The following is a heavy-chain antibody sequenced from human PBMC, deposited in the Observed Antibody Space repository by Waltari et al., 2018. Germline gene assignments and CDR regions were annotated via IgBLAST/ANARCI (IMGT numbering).Heavy chain of an antibody. Sequence: EVQLAESGGGLVQPGRSLRLSCTASGFNFGDYAMTWVRQVPGKGWEWVGFIRSKTYGGAPEYAASVKGRFTISRDDSKSVAYLQMNSLRTEDTALYYCTRADGMTDLDYWGQGALVTVSS. CDR1: GFNFGDYA. V-gene: IGHV3-49*04. CDR2: IRSKTYGGAP. CDR3: TRADGMTDLDY. J-gene: IGHJ4*02.